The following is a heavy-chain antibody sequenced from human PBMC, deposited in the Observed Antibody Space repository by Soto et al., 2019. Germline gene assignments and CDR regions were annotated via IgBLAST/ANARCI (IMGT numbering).Heavy chain of an antibody. J-gene: IGHJ5*02. CDR1: GFTFSSYW. CDR3: AKDRSTGAYNRFDP. V-gene: IGHV3-74*01. Sequence: EVQLVESGGGLVQPGGSLRLSCTASGFTFSSYWMHWVRQAPGKGLVWVSHINSDGSTTNYADSVKGRFTISRDNAKNTLYLQMNSLRAEDTAVYYCAKDRSTGAYNRFDPWGQGILVTVSS. CDR2: INSDGSTT. D-gene: IGHD1-1*01.